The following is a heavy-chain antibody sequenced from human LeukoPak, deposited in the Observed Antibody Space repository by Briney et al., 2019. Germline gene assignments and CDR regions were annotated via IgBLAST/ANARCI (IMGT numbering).Heavy chain of an antibody. V-gene: IGHV4-30-2*01. Sequence: SETLSLTCAVSGGSISSGGYSWSWIRQPPGKGLEWIGYIYHSGSTYYNPSLKSRVTISVDTSKNQFSLKLSSVTAADTAVYYCARSSMVRGVLPFDYWGQGTLVTVSS. CDR1: GGSISSGGYS. CDR2: IYHSGST. D-gene: IGHD3-10*01. CDR3: ARSSMVRGVLPFDY. J-gene: IGHJ4*02.